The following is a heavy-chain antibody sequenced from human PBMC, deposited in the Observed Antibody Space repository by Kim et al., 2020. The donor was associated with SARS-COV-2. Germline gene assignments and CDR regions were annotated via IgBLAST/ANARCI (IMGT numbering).Heavy chain of an antibody. CDR3: AKDQIQLWLRGGSGFDY. CDR1: GFTFSSYA. V-gene: IGHV3-23*01. CDR2: ISGSGGST. Sequence: GGSLRLSCAASGFTFSSYAMSWVRQAPGKGLEWVSAISGSGGSTYYADSVKGRFTISRDNSKNTLYLQMNSLRAEDTAVYYCAKDQIQLWLRGGSGFDYWGQGTLVTVSS. J-gene: IGHJ4*02. D-gene: IGHD5-18*01.